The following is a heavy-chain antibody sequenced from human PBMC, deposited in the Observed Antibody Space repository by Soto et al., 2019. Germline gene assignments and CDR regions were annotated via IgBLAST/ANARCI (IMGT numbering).Heavy chain of an antibody. J-gene: IGHJ6*02. V-gene: IGHV4-30-2*01. CDR1: GGSISSGGYS. D-gene: IGHD4-4*01. Sequence: QLQLQESGSGLVKPSQTLSLSCAVSGGSISSGGYSGSWIRLPPGKGLEWIGYIYHSETTNYNPSLKSRVTISVDRSKNHLSLKLKSVTPADTAVYYCARDSRSTTTYGLDVWGQGTTVTVSS. CDR3: ARDSRSTTTYGLDV. CDR2: IYHSETT.